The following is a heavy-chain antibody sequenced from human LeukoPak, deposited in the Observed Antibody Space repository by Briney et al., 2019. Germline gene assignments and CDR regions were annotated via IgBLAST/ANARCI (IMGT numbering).Heavy chain of an antibody. CDR3: VARAGGFRHFDY. J-gene: IGHJ4*02. CDR2: ISNSGSTI. V-gene: IGHV3-11*01. Sequence: NPGGSLRLSCAASGFTFSDYYMTWIRQAPGKGLEWVSYISNSGSTIYYADSVKGRFTISRDNGKNSLYLQMNSLRAEDTAVYYCVARAGGFRHFDYWGQGTLVTVSS. CDR1: GFTFSDYY. D-gene: IGHD3-10*01.